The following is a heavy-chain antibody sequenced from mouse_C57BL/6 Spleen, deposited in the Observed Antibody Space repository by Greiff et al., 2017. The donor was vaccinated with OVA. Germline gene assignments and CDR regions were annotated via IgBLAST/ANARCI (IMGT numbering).Heavy chain of an antibody. D-gene: IGHD4-1*01. V-gene: IGHV5-17*01. J-gene: IGHJ1*03. CDR1: GFTFSDYG. Sequence: EVMLVESGGGLVKPGGSLKLSCAASGFTFSDYGMHWVRQAPEKGLEWVAYISSGSSTIYYADTVKGRFSISRDNAKNTLFLQMTSLRSEDTAMYYCARTGSNWYFDVWGTGTTVTVSS. CDR2: ISSGSSTI. CDR3: ARTGSNWYFDV.